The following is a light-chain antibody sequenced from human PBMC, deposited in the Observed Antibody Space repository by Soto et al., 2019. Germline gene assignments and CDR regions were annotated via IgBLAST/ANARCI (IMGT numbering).Light chain of an antibody. CDR1: RSNIGAGQD. J-gene: IGLJ2*01. CDR3: QSYDSSLSVI. CDR2: GDN. Sequence: QAVVTQPPSVSGSPGQRVTISCTGSRSNIGAGQDVHWYRQLPGTAPKLLIYGDNNRPSGVPDRFSGSKSGTSASLAITGLQAEDEADYYCQSYDSSLSVIFGGGTKLTVL. V-gene: IGLV1-40*01.